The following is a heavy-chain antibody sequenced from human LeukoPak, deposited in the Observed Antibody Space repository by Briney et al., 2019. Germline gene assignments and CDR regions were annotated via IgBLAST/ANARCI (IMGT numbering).Heavy chain of an antibody. V-gene: IGHV3-30*02. CDR2: IRYDGSNK. CDR1: GFTFSSYG. Sequence: PGGSLRLSCAASGFTFSSYGMHWVRQAPGKGLEWVAFIRYDGSNKYYADSVKGRFTISRDNSKNTLYLQMNSLRAEDTAVYYCAKDRLWFGELLSQLYFDYWGQGTLVTVSS. J-gene: IGHJ4*02. D-gene: IGHD3-10*01. CDR3: AKDRLWFGELLSQLYFDY.